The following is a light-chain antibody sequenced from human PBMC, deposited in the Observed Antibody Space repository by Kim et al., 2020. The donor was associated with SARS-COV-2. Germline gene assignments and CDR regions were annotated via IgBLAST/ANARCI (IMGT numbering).Light chain of an antibody. CDR1: SSDIGRYNY. Sequence: QSALTQPASVSGSPGQSITISCTGTSSDIGRYNYVSWYQQHAGKAPKVVIYGVTSRPSGVSDRFSGSKSDNTASLTISGLQAEDEADYYCCSYATSDTYDFGTGTKVTVL. CDR2: GVT. J-gene: IGLJ1*01. V-gene: IGLV2-14*03. CDR3: CSYATSDTYD.